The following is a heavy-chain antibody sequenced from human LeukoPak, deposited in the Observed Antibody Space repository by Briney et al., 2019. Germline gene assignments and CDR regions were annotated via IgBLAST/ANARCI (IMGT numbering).Heavy chain of an antibody. CDR3: ARESYYDIPVRGENAFDI. Sequence: ASVKVSCKPTGYTFTSYGISWVRQAPGQVLEWIGWISAYNGNTNYAQKLQGRVTMTTDTSTSTAYMELRSLRSDDTAVYYCARESYYDIPVRGENAFDIWGQGTMVTVSS. CDR1: GYTFTSYG. V-gene: IGHV1-18*01. CDR2: ISAYNGNT. J-gene: IGHJ3*02. D-gene: IGHD3-22*01.